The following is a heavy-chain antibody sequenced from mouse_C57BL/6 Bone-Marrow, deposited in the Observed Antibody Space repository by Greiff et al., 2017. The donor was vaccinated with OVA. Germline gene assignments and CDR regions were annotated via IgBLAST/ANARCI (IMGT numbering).Heavy chain of an antibody. V-gene: IGHV1-85*01. J-gene: IGHJ2*01. CDR2: IYPRDGST. D-gene: IGHD4-1*02. Sequence: QVQLQQSGPELVKPGASVKLSCKASGYTFTSYDINWVKQRPGQGLEWIGWIYPRDGSTKYNEKFKGKATLTVDTSSSTAYMELHSLTSEDSAVYFCARCSTGTVSYYFDYWGQGTTLTVSS. CDR1: GYTFTSYD. CDR3: ARCSTGTVSYYFDY.